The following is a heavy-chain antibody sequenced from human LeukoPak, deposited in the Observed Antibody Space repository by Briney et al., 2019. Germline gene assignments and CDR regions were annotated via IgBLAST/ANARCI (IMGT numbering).Heavy chain of an antibody. CDR2: IYYSGST. V-gene: IGHV4-30-4*01. D-gene: IGHD1-26*01. Sequence: SETLSLTCTVSGGSISSGDYYWGWIRQPPGRGLVWIGYIYYSGSTYYNPSLKSRITISVDTSKNQFSLKLSSVTAADTAEYYCARASEGAEQGPFDYWGQGTLVTVSS. J-gene: IGHJ4*02. CDR1: GGSISSGDYY. CDR3: ARASEGAEQGPFDY.